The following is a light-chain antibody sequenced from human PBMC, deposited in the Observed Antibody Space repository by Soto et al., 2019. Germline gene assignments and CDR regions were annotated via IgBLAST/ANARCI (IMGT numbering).Light chain of an antibody. V-gene: IGKV3-20*01. CDR3: QQYGSSPIVT. CDR1: QSVSSSY. CDR2: GAS. J-gene: IGKJ3*01. Sequence: EIVLTQSPGTLSLSPGERATLSCRASQSVSSSYLAWYQQKPGQAPRLLIYGASGRATGIPDRFSGSGSGTDFTLTISRLEPEDFAVYYCQQYGSSPIVTFGPGTKVDIK.